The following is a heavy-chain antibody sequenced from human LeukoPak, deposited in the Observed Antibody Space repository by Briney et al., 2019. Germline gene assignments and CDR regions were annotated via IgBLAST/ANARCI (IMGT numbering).Heavy chain of an antibody. CDR2: ISYDGSNK. J-gene: IGHJ3*02. CDR1: GFTFSSYA. Sequence: PGGSLRLSCAASGFTFSSYAMHWVRQAPGKGLEWVAIISYDGSNKYYADSVKGRFTISRDNSKNTLYLQMNSLRAEDTAVYYCARDQNSGYDLEAFDIWGQGTMVTVSS. D-gene: IGHD5-12*01. V-gene: IGHV3-30-3*01. CDR3: ARDQNSGYDLEAFDI.